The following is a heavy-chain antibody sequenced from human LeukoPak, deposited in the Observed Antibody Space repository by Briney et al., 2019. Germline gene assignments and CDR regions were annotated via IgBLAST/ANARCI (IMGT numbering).Heavy chain of an antibody. CDR1: GFTFSSYA. Sequence: GGSLRLSCAASGFTFSSYAMSWVRQAPGKGLEWVSAISGSGGSTYYADSVKGRFTISRDNSKNTLYLQMNSLRAEDTAVYYCAKDWAVGSWIQLLFDYWGQGTLVTVSS. J-gene: IGHJ4*02. D-gene: IGHD5-18*01. CDR2: ISGSGGST. V-gene: IGHV3-23*01. CDR3: AKDWAVGSWIQLLFDY.